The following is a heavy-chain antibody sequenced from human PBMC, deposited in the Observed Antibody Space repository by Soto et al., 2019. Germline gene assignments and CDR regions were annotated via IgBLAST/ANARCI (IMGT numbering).Heavy chain of an antibody. CDR1: GGTFSSYA. CDR2: IIPIFGTA. D-gene: IGHD2-21*02. J-gene: IGHJ4*02. V-gene: IGHV1-69*05. Sequence: SVKVSCKASGGTFSSYAISWVRQAPGQGLEWMGGIIPIFGTANYAQKFQGRATITRDTSASTAYMELSSLRSEDTAVYYCARSIVVVTALDYWGQGTLVTVSS. CDR3: ARSIVVVTALDY.